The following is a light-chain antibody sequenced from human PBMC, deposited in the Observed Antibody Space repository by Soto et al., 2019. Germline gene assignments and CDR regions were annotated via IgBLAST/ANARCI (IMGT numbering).Light chain of an antibody. Sequence: IVLTQSPGTLSLAPGERATLSCRASQSVSTNQLAWYQQKPGQAPRLLIYGASSRATGIADRFSGSGSGTDFTLTISRLEPEDFAVYYCQYYYESSPFGRGTKVDIK. CDR2: GAS. J-gene: IGKJ4*01. V-gene: IGKV3-20*01. CDR3: QYYYESSP. CDR1: QSVSTNQ.